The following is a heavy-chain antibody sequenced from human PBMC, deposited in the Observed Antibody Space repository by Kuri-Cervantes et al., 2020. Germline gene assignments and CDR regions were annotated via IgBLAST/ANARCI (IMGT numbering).Heavy chain of an antibody. Sequence: GSLRLSCTVSGGSISSYYWSWIRQPPGKGLEWIGYIYYSGSTNYNPSLKSRVTISVDTSKNQFSLKLSSVTAADTAVYYCARDKLGRSSSHLYYFDYWGQGTLVTVSS. CDR2: IYYSGST. D-gene: IGHD6-6*01. CDR3: ARDKLGRSSSHLYYFDY. V-gene: IGHV4-59*01. J-gene: IGHJ4*02. CDR1: GGSISSYY.